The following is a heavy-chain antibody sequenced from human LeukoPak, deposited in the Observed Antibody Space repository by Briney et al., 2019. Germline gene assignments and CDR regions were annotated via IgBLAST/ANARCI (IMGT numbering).Heavy chain of an antibody. CDR1: GGSINNGY. V-gene: IGHV4-34*01. CDR2: IKPSGRT. CDR3: ARRDYLDHFYYIDV. D-gene: IGHD3-10*01. Sequence: PSETLSLTCTVSGGSINNGYWSWIRQPPGKGLEWIGEIKPSGRTNYNPSLESRVTISVDTSKNHFSLKLSSVTAADTAVYYCARRDYLDHFYYIDVWDKGNTVTVSS. J-gene: IGHJ6*03.